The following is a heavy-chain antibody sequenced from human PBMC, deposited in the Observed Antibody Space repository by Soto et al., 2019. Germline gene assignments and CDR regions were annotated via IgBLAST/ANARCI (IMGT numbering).Heavy chain of an antibody. CDR3: ATVPLRYFDWGFDP. V-gene: IGHV1-18*01. J-gene: IGHJ5*02. Sequence: ASVKVSCKASGYTFTSYGISWVRQAPGQGLEWMGWISAYNGNTNYAQKFQGRVTMTEDTSTDTAYMELSSLRSEDTAVYYCATVPLRYFDWGFDPWGQGTLVTVSS. CDR1: GYTFTSYG. D-gene: IGHD3-9*01. CDR2: ISAYNGNT.